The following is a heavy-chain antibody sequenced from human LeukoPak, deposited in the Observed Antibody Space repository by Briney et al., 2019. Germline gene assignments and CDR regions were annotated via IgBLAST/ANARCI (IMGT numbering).Heavy chain of an antibody. CDR1: GFTFSDYY. V-gene: IGHV3-11*04. CDR3: ARDRWVRGVMTDY. D-gene: IGHD3-10*01. Sequence: GGSLRLSCAASGFTFSDYYMSWIRQAPGKGLEWVSYISSSSSTIYYADSVKGRFTISRDNAKKSLYLQMNSLRAEDTAVYYCARDRWVRGVMTDYWGQGTLVTVSS. CDR2: ISSSSSTI. J-gene: IGHJ4*02.